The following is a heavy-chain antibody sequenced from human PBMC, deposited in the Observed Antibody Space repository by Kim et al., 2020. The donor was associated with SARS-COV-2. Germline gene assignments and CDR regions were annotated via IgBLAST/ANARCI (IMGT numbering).Heavy chain of an antibody. Sequence: GGSLRLSCAASGFTFSSYEMNWVRQAPGKGLEWVSYISSSGSTIYYADSVKGRFTISRDNAKNSLYLQMNSLRAEDTAVYYCASSPRRSSSPWGQGTLVTVSS. V-gene: IGHV3-48*03. CDR3: ASSPRRSSSP. J-gene: IGHJ5*02. CDR2: ISSSGSTI. CDR1: GFTFSSYE. D-gene: IGHD6-13*01.